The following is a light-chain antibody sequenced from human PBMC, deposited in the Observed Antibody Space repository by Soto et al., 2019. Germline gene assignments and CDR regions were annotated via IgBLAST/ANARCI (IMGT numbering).Light chain of an antibody. CDR1: QSVSNNW. CDR2: GSS. Sequence: EIGLTQAQGTLSLSPGERATLSCRASQSVSNNWLAWCQQQPGQAHRLLIYGSSSRPNGVPDGFSGTGARKDFNLPISSLGAEDFAVYSCQQYGNSPFTVGPATILDIK. V-gene: IGKV3-20*01. J-gene: IGKJ3*01. CDR3: QQYGNSPFT.